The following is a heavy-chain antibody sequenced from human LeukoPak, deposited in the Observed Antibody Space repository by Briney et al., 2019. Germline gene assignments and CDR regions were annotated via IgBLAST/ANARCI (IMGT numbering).Heavy chain of an antibody. CDR3: ARGPEMTTVTTGFDY. Sequence: PSETLSLTCTASGGSISSYYWSWIRQPPGQGLEWIGYIYYSGSTNYNPSLKSRVTISEDTSKNQFALKLSSVTAADTAVYYCARGPEMTTVTTGFDYWGQGTLVTVSS. CDR2: IYYSGST. CDR1: GGSISSYY. V-gene: IGHV4-59*01. D-gene: IGHD4-17*01. J-gene: IGHJ4*02.